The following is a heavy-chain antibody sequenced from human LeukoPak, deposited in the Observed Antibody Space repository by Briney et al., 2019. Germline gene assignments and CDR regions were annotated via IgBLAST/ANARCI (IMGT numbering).Heavy chain of an antibody. Sequence: AASVKVSCKASGYTFTSYGISWVRQAPGQGLEWMGWISAYNGNTNYAQKLQGRVTMTTDTSTSTAYMELRSLRSDDTAVYYCARSGLIWGYCSGGSCPGEYYFDHWGQGTLVTVSS. J-gene: IGHJ4*02. CDR2: ISAYNGNT. V-gene: IGHV1-18*01. CDR3: ARSGLIWGYCSGGSCPGEYYFDH. D-gene: IGHD2-15*01. CDR1: GYTFTSYG.